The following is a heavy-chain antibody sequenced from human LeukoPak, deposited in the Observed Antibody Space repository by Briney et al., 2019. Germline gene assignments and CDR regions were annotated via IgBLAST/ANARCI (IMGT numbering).Heavy chain of an antibody. D-gene: IGHD5-24*01. J-gene: IGHJ4*02. CDR2: INGDNGNT. V-gene: IGHV1-3*03. CDR1: GYTFINYP. Sequence: ASVKVSCKASGYTFINYPIHWVGQAPGQRLQWMGWINGDNGNTKYSEEFQGRVNITRDTSARAAYMELSSLRSEDMAVYYCARDGGYNDFDYWGQGTLVTVSS. CDR3: ARDGGYNDFDY.